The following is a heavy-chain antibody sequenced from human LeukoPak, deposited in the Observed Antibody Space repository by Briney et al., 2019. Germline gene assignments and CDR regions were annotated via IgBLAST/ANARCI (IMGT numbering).Heavy chain of an antibody. CDR3: AKDPPCSGGTCYGYFES. CDR2: IKQDGSEK. V-gene: IGHV3-7*03. CDR1: GFTFSSYW. D-gene: IGHD2-15*01. J-gene: IGHJ4*02. Sequence: QSGGSLRLSCTVSGFTFSSYWMSWVRQAPGKGLEWVANIKQDGSEKYYVDSVKGRFTISRDNSKNTLYLQMNNLRDEDTAVYYCAKDPPCSGGTCYGYFESWGQGTLVTVSS.